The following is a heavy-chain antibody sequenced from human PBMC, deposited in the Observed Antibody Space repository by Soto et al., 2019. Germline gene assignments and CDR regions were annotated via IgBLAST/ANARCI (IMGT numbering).Heavy chain of an antibody. CDR2: INSDGSST. J-gene: IGHJ3*02. CDR1: GFTCSSYW. Sequence: GGSLRLCCAASGFTCSSYWMHWVRQAPGKGLGGSARINSDGSSTSSAVSEKGRFTVSVDNAQDTLYLQMNVLRAEGTAVYYCASKNAAFDIWGQGTIVTVS. CDR3: ASKNAAFDI. V-gene: IGHV3-74*01.